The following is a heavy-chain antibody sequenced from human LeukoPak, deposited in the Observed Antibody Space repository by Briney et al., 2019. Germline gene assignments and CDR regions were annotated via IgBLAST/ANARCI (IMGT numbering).Heavy chain of an antibody. CDR1: GGSISSGGYY. D-gene: IGHD5-12*01. CDR2: IYYSGST. J-gene: IGHJ4*02. Sequence: SSETLSLTCTVSGGSISSGGYYWSWIRQHPGKGLEWIGYIYYSGSTNYNPSLKSRVTISVDTSKNQFSLKLSSVTAADTAVYYCAREKRGYSGYDYSFDYWGQGTLVTVSS. V-gene: IGHV4-61*08. CDR3: AREKRGYSGYDYSFDY.